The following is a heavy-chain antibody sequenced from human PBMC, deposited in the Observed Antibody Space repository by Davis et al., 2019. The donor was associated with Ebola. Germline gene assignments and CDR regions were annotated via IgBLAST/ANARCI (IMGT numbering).Heavy chain of an antibody. CDR1: GGSISSYY. J-gene: IGHJ4*02. CDR2: IYYSGST. CDR3: ARHGGLAVAGNFDY. V-gene: IGHV4-59*08. D-gene: IGHD6-19*01. Sequence: MPGGSLRLSCTVSGGSISSYYWSWIRQPPGEGLEWIGYIYYSGSTNYNPSLKSRVTISVDTSKNQFSLKLSSVTAADTAVYYCARHGGLAVAGNFDYWGQGTLVTVSS.